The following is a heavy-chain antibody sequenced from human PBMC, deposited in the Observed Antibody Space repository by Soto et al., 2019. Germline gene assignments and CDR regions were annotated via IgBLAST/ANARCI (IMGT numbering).Heavy chain of an antibody. CDR3: ARGVHYDRSGYYYFY. D-gene: IGHD3-22*01. CDR1: GGTFNNYA. CDR2: IIPIFGTA. V-gene: IGHV1-69*13. J-gene: IGHJ4*02. Sequence: SVKVSCKASGGTFNNYAISWVRQAPGQGLEWMGGIIPIFGTANYAQKFQGRVTITADESTSTAYMELRSLRSEDTAVYYCARGVHYDRSGYYYFYWGQGTLVTVSS.